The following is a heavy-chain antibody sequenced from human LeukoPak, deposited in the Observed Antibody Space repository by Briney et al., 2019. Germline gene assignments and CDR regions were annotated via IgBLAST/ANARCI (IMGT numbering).Heavy chain of an antibody. CDR2: IIPILGIA. V-gene: IGHV1-69*04. Sequence: ASVKVSCKASGYTFTSYGISWVRQAPGQGLEWMGRIIPILGIANYAQKFQGRVTITADKSTSTAYMELSSLRSEDTAVYYCARDYRSSGWYEGFDYWGQGTLVTVSS. D-gene: IGHD6-19*01. J-gene: IGHJ4*02. CDR1: GYTFTSYG. CDR3: ARDYRSSGWYEGFDY.